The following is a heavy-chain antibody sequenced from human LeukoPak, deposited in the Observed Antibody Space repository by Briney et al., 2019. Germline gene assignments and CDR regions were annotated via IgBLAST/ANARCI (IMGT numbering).Heavy chain of an antibody. V-gene: IGHV3-30*04. J-gene: IGHJ4*02. CDR3: AREGSSSWDY. CDR1: GFTFSSYA. CDR2: ISYDGSNK. Sequence: PGGSLRLSCAASGFTFSSYAMHWVRQAPGKGLEWVAVISYDGSNKYYADSVKGRSTISGDNSKNTLYLQMNSLRAEDTAVYYCAREGSSSWDYWGQGALVTVSS. D-gene: IGHD6-6*01.